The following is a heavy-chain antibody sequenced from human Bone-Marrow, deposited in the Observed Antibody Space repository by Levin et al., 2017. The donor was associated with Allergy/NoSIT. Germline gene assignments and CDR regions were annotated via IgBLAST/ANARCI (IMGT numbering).Heavy chain of an antibody. Sequence: ETLSLTCEASGFTFSSYWMSWVRQAPGRGLEWVAHIKQDGSDKYYVDSAKGRFTISRDNAKNSLYLQMNSLRDEDTAVYYCGRMGASSWSREINWFDPWGQGTQVIVSS. CDR2: IKQDGSDK. D-gene: IGHD6-13*01. V-gene: IGHV3-7*01. CDR1: GFTFSSYW. CDR3: GRMGASSWSREINWFDP. J-gene: IGHJ5*02.